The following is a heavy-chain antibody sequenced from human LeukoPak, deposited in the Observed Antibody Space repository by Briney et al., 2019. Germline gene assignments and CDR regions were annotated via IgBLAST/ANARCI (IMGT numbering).Heavy chain of an antibody. Sequence: ASVKVSCKASGYTFTSYDINWMRQATGQGLEWMGWMNPNSGNTGYAQKFQGRVTMTRNTSISTAYMELSSLRSEDTAVYYCARGPHIVVVTAIHLDYWGQGTLVTVSS. J-gene: IGHJ4*02. CDR1: GYTFTSYD. D-gene: IGHD2-21*02. V-gene: IGHV1-8*02. CDR3: ARGPHIVVVTAIHLDY. CDR2: MNPNSGNT.